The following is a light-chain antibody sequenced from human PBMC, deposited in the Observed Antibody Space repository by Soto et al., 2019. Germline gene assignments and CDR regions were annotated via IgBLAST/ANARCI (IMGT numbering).Light chain of an antibody. Sequence: SYELTQPPSVSVSPRQTASITCSGDKLGDKYASWYQQRPGQSPVVVIYQDVKRPSGIPERFSGSNSGNTATLTISGTQSMDEDDYYCLAWDSTTGVFGGGTTLTVL. V-gene: IGLV3-1*01. CDR1: KLGDKY. CDR3: LAWDSTTGV. J-gene: IGLJ2*01. CDR2: QDV.